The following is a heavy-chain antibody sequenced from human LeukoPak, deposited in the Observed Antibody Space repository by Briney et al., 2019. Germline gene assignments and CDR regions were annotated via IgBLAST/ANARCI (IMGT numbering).Heavy chain of an antibody. CDR1: GGSISSGGYY. Sequence: SETLSLTCTVSGGSISSGGYYWSWIRQHPGKGLEWIGYIYYSGSTYYNPSLKSRVTISVDTSKNQFSLKLSSVTAADTAVYYCARGPQQLVNPEEYYFDYWGQGTLVTVSS. CDR2: IYYSGST. J-gene: IGHJ4*02. D-gene: IGHD6-13*01. V-gene: IGHV4-31*03. CDR3: ARGPQQLVNPEEYYFDY.